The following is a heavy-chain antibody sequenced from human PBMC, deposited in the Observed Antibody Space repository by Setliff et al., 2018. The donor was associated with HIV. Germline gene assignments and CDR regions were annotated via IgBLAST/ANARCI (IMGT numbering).Heavy chain of an antibody. CDR3: ARSDYVWGSYPDKLDY. Sequence: GASVKVSCKASGYSFTGYYIHWVRQAPGQGLEWMGWINPNTGGTNCAQRFQGRVTMTRDTSISTVYMEVSRLRSDDTAVYHCARSDYVWGSYPDKLDYWGQGTLVTVSS. CDR2: INPNTGGT. CDR1: GYSFTGYY. V-gene: IGHV1-2*02. J-gene: IGHJ4*02. D-gene: IGHD3-16*01.